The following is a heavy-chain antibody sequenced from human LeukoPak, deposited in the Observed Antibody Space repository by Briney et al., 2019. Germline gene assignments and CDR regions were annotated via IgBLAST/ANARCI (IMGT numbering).Heavy chain of an antibody. V-gene: IGHV1-69*13. CDR2: TIPIFGTA. CDR3: ARDRAWSTIETLQLDY. CDR1: GGTFSSYA. Sequence: ASVKVSCKASGGTFSSYAISWVRQAPGQGLEWMGGTIPIFGTAHYAQKFQGRATITADESTSTAYMELSSLRSEDTAVYYCARDRAWSTIETLQLDYWGQGTLVTVSS. J-gene: IGHJ4*02. D-gene: IGHD1-1*01.